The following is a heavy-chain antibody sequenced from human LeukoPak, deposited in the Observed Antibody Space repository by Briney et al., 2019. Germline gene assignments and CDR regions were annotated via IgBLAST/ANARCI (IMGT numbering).Heavy chain of an antibody. CDR1: GYTLTELS. V-gene: IGHV1-24*01. D-gene: IGHD2-15*01. J-gene: IGHJ3*02. Sequence: ASVKVSCKVSGYTLTELSMHWVRQAPGKGLEWMGGIDPEDGETIYAQKFQGRVTMTEDTSTDTAYMELSSLRSEDTAVYYCATPTVVVVAASRAFDIWGQGTMVTVSS. CDR3: ATPTVVVVAASRAFDI. CDR2: IDPEDGET.